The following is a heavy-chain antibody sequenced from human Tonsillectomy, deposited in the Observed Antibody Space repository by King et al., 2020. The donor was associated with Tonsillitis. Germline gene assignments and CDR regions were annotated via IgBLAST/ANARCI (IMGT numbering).Heavy chain of an antibody. D-gene: IGHD1-26*01. CDR2: ISYDGSNK. CDR3: AKDLGYYYGMDV. CDR1: EFTFSSYG. J-gene: IGHJ6*02. Sequence: VQLVVSGGGVVQPGRSLRLSCAASEFTFSSYGMHWVRQAPGKGLEWVAVISYDGSNKSYADSVKGRFTISRDNSKNTLDLQMNSLRAEDTAVYYCAKDLGYYYGMDVWGQGTTVTVSS. V-gene: IGHV3-30*18.